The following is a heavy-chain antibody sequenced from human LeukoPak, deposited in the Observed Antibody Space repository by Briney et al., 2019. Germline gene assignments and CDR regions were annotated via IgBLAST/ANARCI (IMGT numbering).Heavy chain of an antibody. CDR1: GGSISSYY. V-gene: IGHV4-59*01. Sequence: PSETLSLTCTVSGGSISSYYWSWIRQPPGKGLEWIGYIYYGGSTNYNPSLKSRVTISVDTSKNQFSLKLSSVTAADTAVYYCARGYRYSSSWYTPFDYWGLGTLVTVSS. D-gene: IGHD6-13*01. J-gene: IGHJ4*02. CDR3: ARGYRYSSSWYTPFDY. CDR2: IYYGGST.